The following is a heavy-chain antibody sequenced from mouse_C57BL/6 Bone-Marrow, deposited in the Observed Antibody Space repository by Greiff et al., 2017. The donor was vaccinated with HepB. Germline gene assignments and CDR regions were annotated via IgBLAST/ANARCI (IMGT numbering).Heavy chain of an antibody. CDR1: GFTFSTSG. Sequence: EVKLVESGGDLVKPGGSLKLSCVASGFTFSTSGMSWVRPTPDKRLEWVATINTGGTYTYYPASVKGRFPISKDPAKNTLFLQMNSLKSEDSAIYYCTRDMFDYYFDYWGQGTTLTVTS. V-gene: IGHV5-6*01. CDR2: INTGGTYT. CDR3: TRDMFDYYFDY. J-gene: IGHJ2*01.